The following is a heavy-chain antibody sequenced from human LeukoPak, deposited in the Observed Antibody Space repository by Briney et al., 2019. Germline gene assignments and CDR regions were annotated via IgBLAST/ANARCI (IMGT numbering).Heavy chain of an antibody. J-gene: IGHJ4*02. CDR2: ISSSSSYI. CDR1: GFTFSSYS. D-gene: IGHD6-19*01. V-gene: IGHV3-21*01. Sequence: PGGSLRLSCAASGFTFSSYSMNWVRQAPGKGLEWVSSISSSSSYIYYADSVKGRFTISRGNAKNSLYLQMNSLRAEDTAVYYCARKSGVAGLIDYWGQGTLVTVSS. CDR3: ARKSGVAGLIDY.